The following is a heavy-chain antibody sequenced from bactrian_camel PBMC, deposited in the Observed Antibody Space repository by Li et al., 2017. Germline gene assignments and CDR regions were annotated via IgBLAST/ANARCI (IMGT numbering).Heavy chain of an antibody. CDR3: VAGFWLTWELIAGTANAEY. V-gene: IGHV3S42*01. J-gene: IGHJ4*01. D-gene: IGHD6*01. Sequence: QLVESGGGSVQAGGSLTLSCIASRLTYRRQCMGWFRQVPGKEREGVAAIDSDGSTSYADSVKDRFTISRDKDKNTLYLQMNSLKPEDTAMYYCVAGFWLTWELIAGTANAEYWGQGTQVTVS. CDR2: IDSDGST. CDR1: RLTYRRQC.